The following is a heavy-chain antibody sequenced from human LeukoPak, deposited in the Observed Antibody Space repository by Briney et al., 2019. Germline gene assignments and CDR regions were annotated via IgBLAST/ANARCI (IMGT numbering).Heavy chain of an antibody. CDR1: GFTFSSYS. V-gene: IGHV3-48*02. D-gene: IGHD4-17*01. CDR2: ISGSSSTI. Sequence: GGSLRLSCAASGFTFSSYSMDWVRQAPGKGLEWVSYISGSSSTIYYADSVRGRFTISRDSAKNSLYLQMNSLRDEDTAVYYCARDGYGDYTFDYWGRGTLVTVSS. J-gene: IGHJ4*02. CDR3: ARDGYGDYTFDY.